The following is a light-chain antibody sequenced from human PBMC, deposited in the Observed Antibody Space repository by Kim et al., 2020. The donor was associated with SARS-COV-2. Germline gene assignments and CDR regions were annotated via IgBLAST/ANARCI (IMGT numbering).Light chain of an antibody. CDR1: QSISSW. CDR2: DAS. CDR3: QQYDSYSPYT. Sequence: DIQMTQSPSTLSASVGDRVTITCRASQSISSWLAWYQQKPGKAPKVLIYDASSLESGVPSRFSGSGSGTEFTLTISSLQPDDFATYYCQQYDSYSPYTFGQGTKLEI. J-gene: IGKJ2*01. V-gene: IGKV1-5*01.